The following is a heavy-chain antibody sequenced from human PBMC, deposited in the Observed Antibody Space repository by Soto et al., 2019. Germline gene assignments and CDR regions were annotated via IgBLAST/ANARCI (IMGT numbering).Heavy chain of an antibody. J-gene: IGHJ6*02. Sequence: SETLSLTCTGSGGSISSYYWSLIRQPPGKGLEWIGYIYYSRSTNYNPSLKSRVNISVDTSKNQFSLKLSSVTAADTAVYYCERTEKESSQAAYYYYGMEVWDQGISVT. CDR2: IYYSRST. CDR1: GGSISSYY. D-gene: IGHD6-13*01. CDR3: ERTEKESSQAAYYYYGMEV. V-gene: IGHV4-59*01.